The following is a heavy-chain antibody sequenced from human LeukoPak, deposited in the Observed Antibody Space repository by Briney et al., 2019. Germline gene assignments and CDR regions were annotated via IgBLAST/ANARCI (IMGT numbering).Heavy chain of an antibody. CDR1: GLTFSSYS. J-gene: IGHJ4*02. V-gene: IGHV3-21*01. Sequence: GGSLRLSCAASGLTFSSYSMNWVRQAPGKGLEWVSSISSTSFSRYYADSVKGRFTISRDNAKNSVYLQMNSLRAEDTAVYFCARRDYDSYFDYWGQGALVTVSS. CDR3: ARRDYDSYFDY. CDR2: ISSTSFSR. D-gene: IGHD4-17*01.